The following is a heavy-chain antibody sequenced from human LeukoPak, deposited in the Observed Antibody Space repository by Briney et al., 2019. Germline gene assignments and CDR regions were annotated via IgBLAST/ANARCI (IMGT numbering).Heavy chain of an antibody. D-gene: IGHD2-15*01. J-gene: IGHJ4*02. V-gene: IGHV1-3*01. CDR3: ARELAATGCDF. CDR1: GYTFTSYA. Sequence: GASVKVSCKASGYTFTSYAMHWVRQAPGQRLEWMGWINAGNGNTKYSQKFQGRVTMTRDTSTTTVYMELGSLRSDDTAVYYCARELAATGCDFWGQGTLVTVSS. CDR2: INAGNGNT.